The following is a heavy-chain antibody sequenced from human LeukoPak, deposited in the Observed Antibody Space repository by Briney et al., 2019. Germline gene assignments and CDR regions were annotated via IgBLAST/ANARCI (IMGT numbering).Heavy chain of an antibody. J-gene: IGHJ6*02. CDR3: ARAKPYPSYYYYGMDV. V-gene: IGHV1-3*01. CDR1: GYTFTSYA. CDR2: INAGNGNT. Sequence: ASVKVSYEASGYTFTSYAMHWVRQAPGQRLEWMGWINAGNGNTKYSQKFQGRVTITRDTSASTAYMELSSLRSEDTAVYYCARAKPYPSYYYYGMDVWGQGTTVTVSS.